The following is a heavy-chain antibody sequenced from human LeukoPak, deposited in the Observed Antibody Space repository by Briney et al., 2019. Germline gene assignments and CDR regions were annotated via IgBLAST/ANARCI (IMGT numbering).Heavy chain of an antibody. Sequence: ASVKVSCKASGYTFTGYYMHWVRQAPGQGLEWMGWMNPNSGNTGYAQKFQGRVTMTRNTSISTAYMELSSLRSEDTAVYYCARGYYGSGRWGQGTLVTVSS. CDR2: MNPNSGNT. CDR1: GYTFTGYY. V-gene: IGHV1-8*02. D-gene: IGHD3-10*01. CDR3: ARGYYGSGR. J-gene: IGHJ4*02.